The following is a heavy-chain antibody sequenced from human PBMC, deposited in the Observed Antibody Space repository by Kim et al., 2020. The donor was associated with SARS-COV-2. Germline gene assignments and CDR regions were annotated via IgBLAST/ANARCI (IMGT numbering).Heavy chain of an antibody. CDR2: IWDDGSNK. J-gene: IGHJ4*02. Sequence: GRSLRLSCAASGFSFSNYGMHWVRQAPGKGLEWVAVIWDDGSNKKYAESVKGRFTISRDNSKNTVNLQMNSLRVEDTAVYYCARDQRDDYFDYWGQGTLVTVSS. D-gene: IGHD6-25*01. CDR3: ARDQRDDYFDY. V-gene: IGHV3-33*01. CDR1: GFSFSNYG.